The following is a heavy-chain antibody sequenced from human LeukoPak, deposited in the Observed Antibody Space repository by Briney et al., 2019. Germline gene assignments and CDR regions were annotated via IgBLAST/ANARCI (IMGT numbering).Heavy chain of an antibody. V-gene: IGHV4-34*01. CDR3: ARGVDYYGV. J-gene: IGHJ4*02. CDR2: IDHSGGT. Sequence: PSETLSLTCAVYGGSFSGYSWNWIRQPPVKGLEWIGEIDHSGGTNYNPSLKSRVTISVDTSKKQFSLKLSSVTAADTAVYYCARGVDYYGVWGQGTLVTVSS. CDR1: GGSFSGYS. D-gene: IGHD3-10*01.